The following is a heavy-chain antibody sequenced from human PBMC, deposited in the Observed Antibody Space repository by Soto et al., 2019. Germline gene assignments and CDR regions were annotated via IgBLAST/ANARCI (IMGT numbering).Heavy chain of an antibody. D-gene: IGHD6-19*01. V-gene: IGHV4-34*01. Sequence: SETLSLTCAIYGGSFSGYYWSWIRQPPGKGLEWIGEINHSGSTNYNPSLKSRVAMSVDTSKNQFSLKLSSVTAADMAVYYCAAAVDRGWFDPWGQGTLVTVAS. CDR3: AAAVDRGWFDP. CDR1: GGSFSGYY. J-gene: IGHJ5*02. CDR2: INHSGST.